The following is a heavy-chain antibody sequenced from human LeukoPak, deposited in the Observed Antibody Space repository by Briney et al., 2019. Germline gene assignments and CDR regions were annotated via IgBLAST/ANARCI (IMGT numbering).Heavy chain of an antibody. D-gene: IGHD6-13*01. J-gene: IGHJ4*02. Sequence: GGSLRLSCAASGFTVNSNYLSWVRQAPGKGLEWVSTLYNTGNTYYSNSVKGRFSISRDNSKNTLFLQMNSLRAEDTAVYYCARLTADGRLYFVDWGPGTLVTVSS. CDR2: LYNTGNT. CDR3: ARLTADGRLYFVD. V-gene: IGHV3-53*01. CDR1: GFTVNSNY.